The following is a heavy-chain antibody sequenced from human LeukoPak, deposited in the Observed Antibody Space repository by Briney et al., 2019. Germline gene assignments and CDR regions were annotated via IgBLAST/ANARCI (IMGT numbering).Heavy chain of an antibody. CDR2: SSNKGST. V-gene: IGHV4-31*03. Sequence: PSETLSLTCNVSGASIKSDGYYWSWIRQRPGKGLEWVGYSSNKGSTYYNPSLKSRGRMSLDTSQNQFSLKLLFVSDADTAVYYCARAEREPDDSGWGYFDYWGQGTLVTVSS. J-gene: IGHJ4*02. D-gene: IGHD6-19*01. CDR1: GASIKSDGYY. CDR3: ARAEREPDDSGWGYFDY.